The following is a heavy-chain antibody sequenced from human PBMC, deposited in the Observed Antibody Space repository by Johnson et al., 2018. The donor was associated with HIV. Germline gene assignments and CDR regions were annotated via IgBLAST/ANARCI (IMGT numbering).Heavy chain of an antibody. CDR1: GFTFSSYA. CDR2: ISYVGTNK. CDR3: ARAPEVRGVDAFDV. J-gene: IGHJ3*01. V-gene: IGHV3-30*04. Sequence: QVQLVESGGGVLQPGRSLRLSCVASGFTFSSYAMHWVRQAPGKGLEWVAVISYVGTNKYYVESVKGRFTISRDNSKNTLYLQMNILSAEDTALYYCARAPEVRGVDAFDVWGQGTVVIVSS. D-gene: IGHD3-10*01.